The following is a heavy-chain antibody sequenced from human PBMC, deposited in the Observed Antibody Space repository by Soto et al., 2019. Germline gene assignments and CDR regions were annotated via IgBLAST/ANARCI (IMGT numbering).Heavy chain of an antibody. V-gene: IGHV3-30*09. CDR3: AKARHSTSWYGLEADF. D-gene: IGHD6-13*01. CDR1: GFIFSDYA. Sequence: ESGGGVVQHGRSLRLSCAASGFIFSDYAMHWVRQAPGKGLEWVAVISYGGDNKYYADSVRGRFAISRDNLKNTLDLQTNSLNPEDTAVYHCAKARHSTSWYGLEADFWGQGTLVTVSS. CDR2: ISYGGDNK. J-gene: IGHJ4*02.